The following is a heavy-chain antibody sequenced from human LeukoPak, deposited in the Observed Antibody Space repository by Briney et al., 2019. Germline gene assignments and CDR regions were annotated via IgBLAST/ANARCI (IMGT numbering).Heavy chain of an antibody. CDR3: ARDPRVYYMDV. Sequence: GRSLRLSCAASGFTFSSYAMHWVRQAPGKGLEWVAVISYDGSNKYYADSVKGRFTISRDNSKNTLYLQMNSLRAEDTAVYYCARDPRVYYMDVWGKGATVTVSS. J-gene: IGHJ6*03. V-gene: IGHV3-30-3*01. CDR2: ISYDGSNK. CDR1: GFTFSSYA.